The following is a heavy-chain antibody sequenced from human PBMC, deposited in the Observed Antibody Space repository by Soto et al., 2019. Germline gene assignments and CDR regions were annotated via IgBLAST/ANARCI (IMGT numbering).Heavy chain of an antibody. CDR2: IKSETDGGTA. CDR3: TTGIYYDLLTGYHDVAY. Sequence: EVQLVQSGGGLVKPGGSLRLSCAASGFNLSHPWMTWVRQAAGKGLEWAGRIKSETDGGTADYAAPVKGRITISRDDSKNTVYLQMNSLKTEDTAVYYCTTGIYYDLLTGYHDVAYWGQGTLVTVSS. J-gene: IGHJ4*02. D-gene: IGHD3-9*01. V-gene: IGHV3-15*01. CDR1: GFNLSHPW.